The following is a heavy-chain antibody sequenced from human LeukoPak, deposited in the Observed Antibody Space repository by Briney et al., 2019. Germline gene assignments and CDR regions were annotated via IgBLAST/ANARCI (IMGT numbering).Heavy chain of an antibody. CDR3: AREVSSTFDY. J-gene: IGHJ4*02. CDR2: IYYSGST. CDR1: GGSISSGGYY. D-gene: IGHD6-13*01. V-gene: IGHV4-31*03. Sequence: SETLSLTCTVSGGSISSGGYYWSWIRQHPGKGLEWLGYIYYSGSTYYNPSLKSRVTISVDTSKNQFSLKLSSVTAADTAVYYCAREVSSTFDYWGQGTLVTVSS.